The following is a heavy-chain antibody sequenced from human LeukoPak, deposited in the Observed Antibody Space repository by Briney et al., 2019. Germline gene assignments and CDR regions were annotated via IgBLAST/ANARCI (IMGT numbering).Heavy chain of an antibody. Sequence: ASVKVSCKASGYTFTSYDINWVRQATGQGLEWMGWMNPNSGNTGYAQKFQGRVTMTRNTSISTAYMELSSLRSEDTAVYYCAGDGDRRGGYQPDYWGQGTLVTVSS. D-gene: IGHD2-15*01. CDR2: MNPNSGNT. CDR3: AGDGDRRGGYQPDY. J-gene: IGHJ4*02. V-gene: IGHV1-8*01. CDR1: GYTFTSYD.